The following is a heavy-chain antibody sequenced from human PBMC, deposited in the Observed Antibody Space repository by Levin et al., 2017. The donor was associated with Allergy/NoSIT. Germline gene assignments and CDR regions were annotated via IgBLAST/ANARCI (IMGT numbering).Heavy chain of an antibody. CDR2: IDWDDDK. J-gene: IGHJ4*02. D-gene: IGHD5-18*01. Sequence: QTLSLPCTFSGFSLSTSAMCVSWIRQPPGKALEWLARIDWDDDKYYSTSLKTRLSISKDTSKNQVVLTMTNMDPVDTATYYCARSSPGGYSYGHHFDYWGQGTLVTVSS. CDR1: GFSLSTSAMC. V-gene: IGHV2-70*11. CDR3: ARSSPGGYSYGHHFDY.